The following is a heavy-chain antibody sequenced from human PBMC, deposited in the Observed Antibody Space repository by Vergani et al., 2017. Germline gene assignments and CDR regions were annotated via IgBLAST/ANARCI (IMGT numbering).Heavy chain of an antibody. J-gene: IGHJ4*02. D-gene: IGHD2-15*01. CDR1: GDSAISTDYH. Sequence: QVQLQESGPGLVKPSETLSLTRTVSGDSAISTDYHWGWIRHPPGKGLEWIGSMDYSGSTSYNPSLESQVPVPFETPQNQFTLRLTSVTAADTAVYYCASKRGACRAAYCHSYDFWGPGTLVGVSS. CDR3: ASKRGACRAAYCHSYDF. V-gene: IGHV4-39*01. CDR2: MDYSGST.